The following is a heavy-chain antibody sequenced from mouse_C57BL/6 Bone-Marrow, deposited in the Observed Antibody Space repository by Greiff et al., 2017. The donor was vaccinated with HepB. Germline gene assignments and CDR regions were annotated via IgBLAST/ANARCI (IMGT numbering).Heavy chain of an antibody. CDR3: ARSDSNPSWFAY. CDR2: IDPSDSET. Sequence: QVQLQQPGAELVRPGSSVKLSCKASGYTFTSYWMHWVKQRPIPGLEWIGNIDPSDSETHYNQKFKDKATLTVDKSSSTAYMQLSSLTSEDSAVYYCARSDSNPSWFAYWGQGTLVTVSA. D-gene: IGHD2-5*01. CDR1: GYTFTSYW. J-gene: IGHJ3*01. V-gene: IGHV1-52*01.